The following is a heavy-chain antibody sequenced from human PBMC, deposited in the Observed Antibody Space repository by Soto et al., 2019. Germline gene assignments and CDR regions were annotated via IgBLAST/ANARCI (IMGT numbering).Heavy chain of an antibody. CDR3: AKAVPPFVVVTASDY. V-gene: IGHV3-30*18. J-gene: IGHJ4*02. Sequence: VQLLESGGGLVQPGGSLRLSCAASGFTFRNYGMHWVRQAPGKGLEWVAVISYDGSNKYYVDSVKGRFTISRDNSKNTLYLQINSLRAEDTAVYYCAKAVPPFVVVTASDYWGQGTLVTVSS. D-gene: IGHD2-21*02. CDR2: ISYDGSNK. CDR1: GFTFRNYG.